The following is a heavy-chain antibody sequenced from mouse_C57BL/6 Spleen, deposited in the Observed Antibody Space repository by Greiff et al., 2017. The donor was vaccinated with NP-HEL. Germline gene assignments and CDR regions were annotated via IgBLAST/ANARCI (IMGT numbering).Heavy chain of an antibody. CDR1: GYTFTSYW. V-gene: IGHV1-74*01. CDR3: AISTTVHYYAMDY. D-gene: IGHD1-1*01. J-gene: IGHJ4*01. Sequence: VQLQQPGAELVKPGASVKVSCKASGYTFTSYWMHWVKQRPGQGLEWIGRIHPSDSDTNYNQKFKGKATLTVDKSSSTAYMQLSSLTSEDSAVYYCAISTTVHYYAMDYWGQGTSVTVSS. CDR2: IHPSDSDT.